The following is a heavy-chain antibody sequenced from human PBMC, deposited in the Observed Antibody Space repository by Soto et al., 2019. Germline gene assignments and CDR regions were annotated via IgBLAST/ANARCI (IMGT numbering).Heavy chain of an antibody. CDR2: ISAYNGNT. CDR3: ATVSKPSNYYDSSGYYY. J-gene: IGHJ4*02. Sequence: QVQLVQSGAEVKKPGASVKVSCKASGYTFTSYGISWVRQAPGQGLEWMGWISAYNGNTNYAQKLQGRVTMTTDTSTSTAYMELRSLRSDDTAVYYCATVSKPSNYYDSSGYYYWGQGTLVTVSS. CDR1: GYTFTSYG. D-gene: IGHD3-22*01. V-gene: IGHV1-18*01.